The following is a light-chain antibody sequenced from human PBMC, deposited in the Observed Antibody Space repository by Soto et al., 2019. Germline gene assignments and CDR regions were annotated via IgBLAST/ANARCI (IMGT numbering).Light chain of an antibody. CDR2: GNS. V-gene: IGLV1-40*01. CDR3: QSYDSSLSGYV. CDR1: SSNIGAGYD. J-gene: IGLJ1*01. Sequence: QSVLTQPPSVSGAPGQRVTISCTGSSSNIGAGYDVHWYHQLPGTSPKVLIYGNSNRPSGVPDRFSGSKSGTSASLVITGLQAEDEADYYCQSYDSSLSGYVFGTGTKLTVL.